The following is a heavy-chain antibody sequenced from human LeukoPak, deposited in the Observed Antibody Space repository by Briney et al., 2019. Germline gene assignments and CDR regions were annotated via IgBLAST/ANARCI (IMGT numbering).Heavy chain of an antibody. V-gene: IGHV3-23*01. CDR1: GFTFSSYA. J-gene: IGHJ3*02. Sequence: GGSLRLSCAASGFTFSSYAMSWVRQAPGKGLEWVSAISGSGGSTYYADSVKGRFTISRDNSKNTLYLQMNSLRAEDTAVYYCAKDLEDIVVVVAATRAAFDIWGQGTMVTVSS. D-gene: IGHD2-15*01. CDR2: ISGSGGST. CDR3: AKDLEDIVVVVAATRAAFDI.